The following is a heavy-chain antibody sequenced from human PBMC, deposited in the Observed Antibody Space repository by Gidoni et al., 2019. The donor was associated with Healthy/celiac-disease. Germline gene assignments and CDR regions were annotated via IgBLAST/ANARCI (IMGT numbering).Heavy chain of an antibody. CDR1: GFTFSSYA. CDR2: ISGSGGST. V-gene: IGHV3-23*04. CDR3: AKDLGYCSGGSCYSYFQH. Sequence: EVQLVESGGGFVQPGGSLRLSCAASGFTFSSYAMSWVRQAPGKGLEWVSAISGSGGSTYYADSVKGRFTISRDNSKNTLYLQMNSLRAEDTAVYYCAKDLGYCSGGSCYSYFQHWGQGTLVTVSS. D-gene: IGHD2-15*01. J-gene: IGHJ1*01.